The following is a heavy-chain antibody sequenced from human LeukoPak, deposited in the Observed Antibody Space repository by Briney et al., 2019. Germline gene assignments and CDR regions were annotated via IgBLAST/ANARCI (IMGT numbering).Heavy chain of an antibody. D-gene: IGHD5-12*01. V-gene: IGHV4-59*01. J-gene: IGHJ4*02. CDR2: IYHSGST. Sequence: SETLSLTCTVSGGSISTYYWSWIRQPPGKGLEWIGYIYHSGSTNYNPSLKSRVTISVDTSQNQFSLKLTSVTAADTAVYYCARDGYSGSDALWGQGTLVAVSS. CDR3: ARDGYSGSDAL. CDR1: GGSISTYY.